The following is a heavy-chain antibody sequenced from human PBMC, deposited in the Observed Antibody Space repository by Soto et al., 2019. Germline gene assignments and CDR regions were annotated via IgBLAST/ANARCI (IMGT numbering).Heavy chain of an antibody. CDR1: GGSISSYY. Sequence: SETLSLTCTVSGGSISSYYWSWIRQPPGKGLEWIGYIYYSGSTNYNPSLKSRVTISVDTSKNQFSLKLSSVTAADTAVYYCARLDCRGGSCVDYWGQGTLVTVSS. CDR2: IYYSGST. V-gene: IGHV4-59*08. J-gene: IGHJ4*02. CDR3: ARLDCRGGSCVDY. D-gene: IGHD2-15*01.